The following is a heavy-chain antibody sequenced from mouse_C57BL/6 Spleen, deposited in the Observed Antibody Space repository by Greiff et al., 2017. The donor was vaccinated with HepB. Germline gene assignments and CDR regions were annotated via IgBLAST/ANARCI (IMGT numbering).Heavy chain of an antibody. CDR2: IDPSDSET. CDR1: GYTFTSYW. CDR3: ARSSYYDYAFDY. Sequence: QVQLKQPGAELVRPGSSVKLSCKASGYTFTSYWMHWVKQRPIQGLEWIGNIDPSDSETHYNQKFKDKATLTVDKSSSTAYMQLSSLTSEDSAVYYCARSSYYDYAFDYWGQGTTLTVSS. V-gene: IGHV1-52*01. J-gene: IGHJ2*01. D-gene: IGHD2-4*01.